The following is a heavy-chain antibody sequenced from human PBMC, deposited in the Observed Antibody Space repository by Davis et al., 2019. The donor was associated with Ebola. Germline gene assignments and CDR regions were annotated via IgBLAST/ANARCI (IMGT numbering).Heavy chain of an antibody. Sequence: KVSYKDSGNSFTSHWIGWVRQMPGKGLDWMGIIYTGDSDTRYSPSFRGQVTISADKSIKTAFLQWSSLKASDTAMYYCATLRRTITGMDDGFDIWGQGTMVTVSS. CDR1: GNSFTSHW. J-gene: IGHJ3*02. CDR3: ATLRRTITGMDDGFDI. V-gene: IGHV5-51*01. D-gene: IGHD1-20*01. CDR2: IYTGDSDT.